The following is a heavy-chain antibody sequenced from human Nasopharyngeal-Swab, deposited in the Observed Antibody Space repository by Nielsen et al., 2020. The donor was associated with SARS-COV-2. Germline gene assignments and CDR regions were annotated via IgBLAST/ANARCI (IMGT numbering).Heavy chain of an antibody. Sequence: GESLEIYCADYGFSFGCFGMTWVRQAPGKGLEWVSYISPSSGYIYYAESLKGRFTISRDNGKNSVYLQMNSLRADDTAVYFCARQDRFYYYLDVWGKGTTVTVSS. CDR1: GFSFGCFG. V-gene: IGHV3-21*01. CDR3: ARQDRFYYYLDV. D-gene: IGHD3-3*01. CDR2: ISPSSGYI. J-gene: IGHJ6*03.